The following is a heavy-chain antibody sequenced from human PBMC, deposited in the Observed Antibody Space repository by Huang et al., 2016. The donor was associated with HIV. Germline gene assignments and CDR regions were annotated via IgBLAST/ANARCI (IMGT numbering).Heavy chain of an antibody. Sequence: QVHLVQSGAEVKKPGSSVRVSCTASGGSFKISGISWVRQAPGQGLEWLGGFRPMLWRANYAHTMRDRVTITARESTTTVYMDRTSLRPEDTAVYYCASGASYEIWTPYYSGWHYSMDVWGEGTTVTVSS. J-gene: IGHJ6*03. CDR3: ASGASYEIWTPYYSGWHYSMDV. CDR2: FRPMLWRA. V-gene: IGHV1-69*13. CDR1: GGSFKISG. D-gene: IGHD3-9*01.